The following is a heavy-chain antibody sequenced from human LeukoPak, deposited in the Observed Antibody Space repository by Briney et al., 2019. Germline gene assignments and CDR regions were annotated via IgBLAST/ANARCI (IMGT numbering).Heavy chain of an antibody. V-gene: IGHV4-38-2*02. J-gene: IGHJ5*02. CDR3: ARDGKQQLLNWFDP. D-gene: IGHD6-13*01. CDR2: IYHSGST. Sequence: SETLSLTCSVSGYSISSGYYWGWIRQPPGRGLEWIGNIYHSGSTYYNPSLKSRVTISVDTSKNQFSLRLNSVTAADTAVYYCARDGKQQLLNWFDPWGQGTLVSVSS. CDR1: GYSISSGYY.